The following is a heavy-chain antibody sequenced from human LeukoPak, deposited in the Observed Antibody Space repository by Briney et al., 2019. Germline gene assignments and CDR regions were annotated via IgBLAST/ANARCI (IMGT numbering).Heavy chain of an antibody. CDR1: GGSISSYCCN. CDR3: AGGRRYCCYTTSYPQDMDV. CDR2: IYYSGST. V-gene: IGHV4-39*03. Sequence: PSETLSLNCTVSGGSISSYCCNWIWVRQPPGKGLEWIGSIYYSGSTYYNPSLKSRVTISVDTSKNQFSLKLSSVTAAATAVSYGAGGRRYCCYTTSYPQDMDVWGKGTTVTVSS. J-gene: IGHJ6*03. D-gene: IGHD3-3*01.